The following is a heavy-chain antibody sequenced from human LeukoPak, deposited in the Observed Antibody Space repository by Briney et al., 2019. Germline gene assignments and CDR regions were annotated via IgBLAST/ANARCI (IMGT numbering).Heavy chain of an antibody. Sequence: PGGSLRLSCAASGFTFSSYGMHWVRQAPGKGLEWVAFIRYDGSNKYYADSVKGRFTISRDNSKNTLYLQMNSLRAEDTAVYYCAKDSTYYYGSGSYYSLDYWGQGTLVTVSS. CDR2: IRYDGSNK. CDR1: GFTFSSYG. J-gene: IGHJ4*02. CDR3: AKDSTYYYGSGSYYSLDY. D-gene: IGHD3-10*01. V-gene: IGHV3-30*02.